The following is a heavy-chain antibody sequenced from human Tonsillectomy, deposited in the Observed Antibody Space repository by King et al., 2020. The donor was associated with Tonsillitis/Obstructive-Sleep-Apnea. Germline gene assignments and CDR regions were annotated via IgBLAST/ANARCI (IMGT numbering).Heavy chain of an antibody. CDR3: AREEILLVPVVMGGGFDH. Sequence: VQIQQWGAGLSKPSETLSLTCAVYGGSFSGSYWSWIRQPPGKGLEWIGEINHSGDTNYNPSLKSRVTISIDTSKNQFSLKLTSATAADTAVYYCAREEILLVPVVMGGGFDHWGQGTLVTVSS. V-gene: IGHV4-34*01. CDR1: GGSFSGSY. D-gene: IGHD2-8*01. CDR2: INHSGDT. J-gene: IGHJ4*02.